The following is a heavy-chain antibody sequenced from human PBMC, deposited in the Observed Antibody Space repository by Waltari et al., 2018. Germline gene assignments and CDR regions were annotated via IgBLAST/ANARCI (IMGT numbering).Heavy chain of an antibody. V-gene: IGHV3-64*07. Sequence: EVQLVESGGGLVQPGGSLRLSCAASGFPFSNYAMHWVRQAPGKGLEYVSAISSFGGNTYYADSVRGRFTISRDNSKNTIYLQMGSLRPEDMAVYYCAREGGLELPQAFDYWGQGTLVTVSS. D-gene: IGHD1-7*01. J-gene: IGHJ4*02. CDR3: AREGGLELPQAFDY. CDR2: ISSFGGNT. CDR1: GFPFSNYA.